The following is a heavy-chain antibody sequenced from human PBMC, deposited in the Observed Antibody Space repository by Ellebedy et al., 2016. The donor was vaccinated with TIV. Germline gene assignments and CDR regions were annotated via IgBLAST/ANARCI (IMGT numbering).Heavy chain of an antibody. CDR1: GTTFEGHG. V-gene: IGHV3-20*04. D-gene: IGHD2-21*01. J-gene: IGHJ4*02. CDR2: FNWNHGST. CDR3: ARTTFGDSTYHFDL. Sequence: PGGSLRLSCAASGTTFEGHGMSWVRQAPGKGLEWVSSFNWNHGSTDYADSVKGRFTISRSNAESSTHLQLNGLRAEDTAVYYCARTTFGDSTYHFDLWGQGIMVTVS.